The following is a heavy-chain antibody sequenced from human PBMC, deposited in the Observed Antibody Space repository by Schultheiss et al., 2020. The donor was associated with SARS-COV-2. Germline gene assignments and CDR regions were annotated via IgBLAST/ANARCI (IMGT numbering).Heavy chain of an antibody. J-gene: IGHJ2*01. CDR1: GGSFSGYY. Sequence: GSLRLSCAVYGGSFSGYYWSWIRQPPGKELEWFGEINHSGSTNYNPSLKSRVTISVDTSKNQFSLKLSSVTAADTAVYYCARGRFLPKTDSRYFDLWGRGTLVTVSS. CDR2: INHSGST. D-gene: IGHD1-1*01. CDR3: ARGRFLPKTDSRYFDL. V-gene: IGHV4-34*01.